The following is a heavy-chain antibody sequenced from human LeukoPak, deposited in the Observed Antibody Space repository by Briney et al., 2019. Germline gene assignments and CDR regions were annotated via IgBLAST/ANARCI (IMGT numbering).Heavy chain of an antibody. J-gene: IGHJ3*02. D-gene: IGHD6-6*01. CDR2: IKQDGSEK. CDR1: GFTFSSYW. V-gene: IGHV3-7*01. CDR3: AREYSCSSYAFDI. Sequence: PGGSLRLSCAASGFTFSSYWMSWVRQAPGKGLEWVANIKQDGSEKYYVDSVKGRFTISRDNAKNSLYLQMNSLRAEDTAVYYCAREYSCSSYAFDIWGQGTMVTVSS.